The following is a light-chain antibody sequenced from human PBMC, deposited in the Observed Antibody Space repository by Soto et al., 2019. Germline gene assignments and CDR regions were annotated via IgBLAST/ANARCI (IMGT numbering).Light chain of an antibody. CDR1: QSVSSY. Sequence: EIVLTQSPATLSLSPGERATLSCRASQSVSSYLDWYQQKPGQAPRLLIYDASNRATGIPARFSGSGSGTDFTLTISSLEPEEFAVYYCQQRSNWPPGAGWTFGGGTKVETK. J-gene: IGKJ4*01. CDR3: QQRSNWPPGAGWT. CDR2: DAS. V-gene: IGKV3-11*01.